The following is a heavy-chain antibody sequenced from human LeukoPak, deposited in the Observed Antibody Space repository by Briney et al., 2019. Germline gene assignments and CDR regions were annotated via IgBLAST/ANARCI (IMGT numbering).Heavy chain of an antibody. J-gene: IGHJ4*02. D-gene: IGHD2-15*01. Sequence: GASVKVSCKASGGTFSSYAISWVRQAPGQGLEWMGGIIPIFGTANYAQKFQGRVTITADKSTSTAYMELSSLRSEDTAVYYCARGPVGYCSGGSCYPPYYWGQGTQVTVSS. V-gene: IGHV1-69*06. CDR2: IIPIFGTA. CDR1: GGTFSSYA. CDR3: ARGPVGYCSGGSCYPPYY.